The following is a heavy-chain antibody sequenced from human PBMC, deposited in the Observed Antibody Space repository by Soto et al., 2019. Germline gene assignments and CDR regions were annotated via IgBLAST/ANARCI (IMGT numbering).Heavy chain of an antibody. CDR1: GGTSSSYA. Sequence: SVKVSCKASGGTSSSYAISWVRQAPGQGLEWMGGIIPIFGTANYAQKFQGRVTITADESTSTAYMELSSLRSEDTAVYYCARGVTYGWETRIYYGMHVWGPGTTVTVYS. CDR2: IIPIFGTA. V-gene: IGHV1-69*13. CDR3: ARGVTYGWETRIYYGMHV. D-gene: IGHD3-10*01. J-gene: IGHJ6*02.